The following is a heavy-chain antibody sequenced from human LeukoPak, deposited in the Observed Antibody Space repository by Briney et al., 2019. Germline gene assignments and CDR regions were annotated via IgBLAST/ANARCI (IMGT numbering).Heavy chain of an antibody. D-gene: IGHD3-22*01. Sequence: GGSLRLSCVGSGFMFDDYVVHWVRQVPGKGLEWVSGISWNSDLIGYADSVKGRFTISRDNDRNTLHLQMNSLRVEDMAVYYCTKSPSFTLGGGYLDSWGQGSLVTVSS. J-gene: IGHJ5*01. CDR3: TKSPSFTLGGGYLDS. CDR1: GFMFDDYV. CDR2: ISWNSDLI. V-gene: IGHV3-9*03.